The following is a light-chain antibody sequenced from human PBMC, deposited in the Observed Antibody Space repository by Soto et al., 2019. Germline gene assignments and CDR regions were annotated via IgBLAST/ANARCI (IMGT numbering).Light chain of an antibody. V-gene: IGKV3-20*01. CDR2: GAS. CDR3: QQYSTSPLT. J-gene: IGKJ2*01. CDR1: QSVNSNC. Sequence: EIVLTQSPGTLSLSTGERATLSCRASQSVNSNCLAWYQQKPGQVPRPLIYGASIRAAGVPDRLSGSGSGTDFTLTISRLEPEDYAVHYCQQYSTSPLTFGQGTKLEIK.